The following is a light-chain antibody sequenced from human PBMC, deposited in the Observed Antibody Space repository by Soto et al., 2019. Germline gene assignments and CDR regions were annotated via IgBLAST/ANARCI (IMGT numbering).Light chain of an antibody. CDR3: QQDNTYPLT. J-gene: IGKJ3*01. CDR1: QRISSW. CDR2: HAS. Sequence: DIQMTQSPSTLAASLGDRVNITCRASQRISSWLAWYQQKPGNAPTLLIYHASRLSSGVPSRFSGSASGTDFTLTISGLQTDDFATYSCQQDNTYPLTFGVGTKVDI. V-gene: IGKV1-5*03.